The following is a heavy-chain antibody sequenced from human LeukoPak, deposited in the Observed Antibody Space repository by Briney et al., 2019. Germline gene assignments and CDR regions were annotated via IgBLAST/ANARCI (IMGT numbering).Heavy chain of an antibody. D-gene: IGHD5-12*01. CDR3: ASHSGGYAY. CDR2: IYYSGST. CDR1: GGSINSYY. V-gene: IGHV4-59*01. J-gene: IGHJ4*02. Sequence: SETLSLTCTVSGGSINSYYWSWIRQPPGKGLEWIGYIYYSGSTNYNPSLKSRVTISIDTSKNQFSLKLSSVTAADTAVYYCASHSGGYAYWGQGTLVTVSS.